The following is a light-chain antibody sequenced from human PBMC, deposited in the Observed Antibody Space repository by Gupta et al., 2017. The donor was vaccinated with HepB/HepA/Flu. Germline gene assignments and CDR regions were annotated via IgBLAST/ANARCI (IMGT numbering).Light chain of an antibody. V-gene: IGLV3-21*04. Sequence: SSVVTQPSSVSVAPGMPASITCGGNNIGNYSVHWYQQKPGQAPVLIIYFDDLRPSGIPERISGSNSGNTATLTSTRVEAGDEADYYCQVWDNCSDHSVFGSGTTVTIL. CDR1: NIGNYS. CDR3: QVWDNCSDHSV. J-gene: IGLJ1*01. CDR2: FDD.